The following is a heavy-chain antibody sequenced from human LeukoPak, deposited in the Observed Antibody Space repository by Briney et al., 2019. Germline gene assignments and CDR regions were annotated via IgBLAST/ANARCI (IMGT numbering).Heavy chain of an antibody. J-gene: IGHJ4*02. D-gene: IGHD4-17*01. CDR3: ARIPVTTLATPDY. Sequence: PSETLSLTCTVSGYSISSGYYWGWIRPPPGKGLEWIGSIYHSGSTYYNPSLKSRVTISVDTSKNQFSLKLSSVTAADTAVYYCARIPVTTLATPDYWGQGTLVTVSS. CDR1: GYSISSGYY. V-gene: IGHV4-38-2*02. CDR2: IYHSGST.